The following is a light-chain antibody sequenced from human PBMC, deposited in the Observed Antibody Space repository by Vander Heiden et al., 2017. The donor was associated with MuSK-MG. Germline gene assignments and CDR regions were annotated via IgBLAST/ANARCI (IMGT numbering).Light chain of an antibody. J-gene: IGLJ2*01. CDR1: SNNVGNQG. CDR3: SAWDSSLSAVV. V-gene: IGLV10-54*01. CDR2: RNN. Sequence: QAGLTQPPSVSQGLRQTATLTCTGNSNNVGNQGAAWLQQHQGHPPKLLSYRNNNRPSGISERLSASRSGNTASLTITGLQPEDEADYYCSAWDSSLSAVVFGGGTKLTVL.